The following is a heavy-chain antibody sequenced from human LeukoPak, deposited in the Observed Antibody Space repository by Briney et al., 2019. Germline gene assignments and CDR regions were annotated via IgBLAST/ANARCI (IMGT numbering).Heavy chain of an antibody. CDR1: GFTFDDYA. Sequence: GGSLRLSCAASGFTFDDYAMHWVRQTPGKGLEWVSLISGDGGSTYYADSVKGRFTISRDNSKNSLYLQMNSLRTEGTALYYCAKDIGRLGFDYWGQGTLVTVSS. D-gene: IGHD1-26*01. CDR2: ISGDGGST. J-gene: IGHJ4*02. CDR3: AKDIGRLGFDY. V-gene: IGHV3-43*02.